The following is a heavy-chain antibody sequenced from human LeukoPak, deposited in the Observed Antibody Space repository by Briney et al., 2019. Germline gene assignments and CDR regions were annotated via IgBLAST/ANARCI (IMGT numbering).Heavy chain of an antibody. V-gene: IGHV3-23*01. D-gene: IGHD4-17*01. CDR3: AKLDYPNYFDY. CDR2: ISGNGDSA. CDR1: GFTFSWYA. J-gene: IGHJ4*02. Sequence: GGSLRLSCAASGFTFSWYAMNWVRQAPGKGLEWVSRISGNGDSADYADSVKGRFTISRDNSKNTLYLQLNSLRAEDTAVYYCAKLDYPNYFDYWGQGTLVTVSS.